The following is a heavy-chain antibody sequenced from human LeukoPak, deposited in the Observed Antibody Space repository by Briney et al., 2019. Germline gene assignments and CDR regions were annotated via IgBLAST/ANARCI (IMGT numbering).Heavy chain of an antibody. Sequence: SETLSLTCAVYGGSFSGYYWSWIRQPPGKGLEWIGEINHSGSTNYNPSLKSRVTILVDTSKNQFSLKLSSVTATDTAVYYCARGHSPVTTKVSYFQHWGQGTLVTVSS. CDR1: GGSFSGYY. CDR2: INHSGST. V-gene: IGHV4-34*01. D-gene: IGHD4-17*01. J-gene: IGHJ1*01. CDR3: ARGHSPVTTKVSYFQH.